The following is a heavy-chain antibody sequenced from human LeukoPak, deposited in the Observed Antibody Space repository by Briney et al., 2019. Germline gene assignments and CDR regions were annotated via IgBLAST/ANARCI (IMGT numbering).Heavy chain of an antibody. Sequence: SETLSLTCTVSGGSISSYYWSWIRQPPGKGLEWTGYIYYSGSTNYNPSLKSRVTISVDTSKNQFSLKLSSVTAADTAVYYCATSPHCGGDCPDVFDIWGQGTMVTVSS. D-gene: IGHD2-21*02. CDR2: IYYSGST. V-gene: IGHV4-59*08. CDR3: ATSPHCGGDCPDVFDI. CDR1: GGSISSYY. J-gene: IGHJ3*02.